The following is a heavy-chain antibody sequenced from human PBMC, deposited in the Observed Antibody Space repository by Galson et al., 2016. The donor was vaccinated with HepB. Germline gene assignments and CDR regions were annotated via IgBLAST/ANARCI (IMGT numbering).Heavy chain of an antibody. CDR2: INVGNGKT. CDR1: GYSFSDYT. J-gene: IGHJ6*02. V-gene: IGHV1-3*01. CDR3: ARRDHVNYYYGLDV. Sequence: SVKVSCKASGYSFSDYTMNWVRQAPGQSLEWMGWINVGNGKTKYSQKFQGRVTITKDTSATTAYMELSSLRSEDTAVYYCARRDHVNYYYGLDVWGQGTTVTVSS.